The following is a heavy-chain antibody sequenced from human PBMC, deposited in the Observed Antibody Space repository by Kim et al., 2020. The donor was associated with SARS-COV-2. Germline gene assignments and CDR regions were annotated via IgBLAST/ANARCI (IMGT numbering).Heavy chain of an antibody. CDR3: ARGADYDILTGYLGMDV. J-gene: IGHJ6*02. CDR1: GGSFSGYY. Sequence: SETLSLTCAVYGGSFSGYYWSWIRQPPGKGLEWIGEINHSGSTNYNPSLKSRVTISVDTSKNQFSLKLSSVTAADTAVYYCARGADYDILTGYLGMDVWGQRTTVTVSS. V-gene: IGHV4-34*01. D-gene: IGHD3-9*01. CDR2: INHSGST.